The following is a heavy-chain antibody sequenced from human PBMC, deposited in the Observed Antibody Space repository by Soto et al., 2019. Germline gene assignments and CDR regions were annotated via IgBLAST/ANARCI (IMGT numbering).Heavy chain of an antibody. Sequence: SETLSLTFTVSGGSISSGDYYWSWIRQPPGKGLEWIGYIYYSGSTYYNPSLKSRVTISVDTSKNQFSLKLSSVTAADTAVYYCPRVLINTANRFDPWGQGTLVIVSS. D-gene: IGHD2-15*01. CDR2: IYYSGST. V-gene: IGHV4-30-4*01. CDR1: GGSISSGDYY. J-gene: IGHJ5*02. CDR3: PRVLINTANRFDP.